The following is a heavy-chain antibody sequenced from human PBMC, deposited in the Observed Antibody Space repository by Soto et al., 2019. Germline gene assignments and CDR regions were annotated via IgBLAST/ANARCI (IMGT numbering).Heavy chain of an antibody. CDR1: GFTFSTYW. V-gene: IGHV3-23*01. D-gene: IGHD1-1*01. CDR2: ISGSGGNT. Sequence: GGSLRLSCAASGFTFSTYWMYWVSQAPGKGLEWVSAISGSGGNTYYADSVKGRFTISRDNSKNTLYLQMNSLRAEDTAVYYCAKGPTSGTKYGMDVWGQGTTVTVSS. CDR3: AKGPTSGTKYGMDV. J-gene: IGHJ6*02.